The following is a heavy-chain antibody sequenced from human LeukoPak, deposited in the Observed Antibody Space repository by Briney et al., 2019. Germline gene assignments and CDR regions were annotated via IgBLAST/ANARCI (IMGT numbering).Heavy chain of an antibody. D-gene: IGHD3-10*01. CDR2: INKKADGGAT. Sequence: PGGSLRLSCAASGFTFTDVWMSWARQAPGKGLEWVGRINKKADGGATDYAAPVKGRFTISRDESQNTLYLEMNSLKTEDTGVYYCHTVLEFVGSGSYYDAPWGPGTMVTVSS. V-gene: IGHV3-15*05. CDR3: HTVLEFVGSGSYYDAP. J-gene: IGHJ5*02. CDR1: GFTFTDVW.